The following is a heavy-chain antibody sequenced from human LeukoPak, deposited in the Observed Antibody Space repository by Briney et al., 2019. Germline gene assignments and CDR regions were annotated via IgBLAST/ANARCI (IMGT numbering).Heavy chain of an antibody. V-gene: IGHV3-64D*06. CDR2: ISSNGGST. CDR3: VKGVTMIVVVSGFDY. D-gene: IGHD3-22*01. CDR1: GFTFSSYA. Sequence: GGSLRLSCSASGFTFSSYAMHWVRQAPGKGLEYVSVISSNGGSTYYADSVKGRFTISRDNSKNTLYLRMSSLRAEDTAVYYCVKGVTMIVVVSGFDYWGQGTLVTVSS. J-gene: IGHJ4*02.